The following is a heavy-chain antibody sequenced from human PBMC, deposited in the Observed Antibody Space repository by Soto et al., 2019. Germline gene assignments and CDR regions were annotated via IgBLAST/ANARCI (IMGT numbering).Heavy chain of an antibody. CDR1: GYTFTSYD. D-gene: IGHD3-3*01. Sequence: ASVKVSCKASGYTFTSYDINWVRQATGQGLEWMGWMNPNSGNTGYAQKFQGRVTMTRNTSISTAYMELSSLRSEDTAVYYCARRAYYDFWSGYYPDYYYYMAVWGKGTTVTVSS. V-gene: IGHV1-8*01. J-gene: IGHJ6*03. CDR2: MNPNSGNT. CDR3: ARRAYYDFWSGYYPDYYYYMAV.